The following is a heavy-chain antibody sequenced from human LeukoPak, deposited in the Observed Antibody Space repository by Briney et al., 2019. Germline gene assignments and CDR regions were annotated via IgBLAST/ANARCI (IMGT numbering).Heavy chain of an antibody. CDR3: ARVVDHDYSDYYLDY. D-gene: IGHD4-11*01. CDR2: TSSGSSAI. Sequence: PGGSLRLSCEASGFTFTTYSMTWVRQAPGKGLEWVSITSSGSSAIFSADALKGRFTISRDNSKNTLYLQMNSLRAEDTAVYYCARVVDHDYSDYYLDYWGQGTLVTVSS. CDR1: GFTFTTYS. V-gene: IGHV3-21*04. J-gene: IGHJ4*02.